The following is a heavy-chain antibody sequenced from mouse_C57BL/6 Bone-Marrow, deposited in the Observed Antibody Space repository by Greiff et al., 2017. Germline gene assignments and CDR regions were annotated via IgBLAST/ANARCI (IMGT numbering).Heavy chain of an antibody. V-gene: IGHV5-15*01. CDR3: ARRDYGSSYAMDY. CDR1: GFTFSDYG. J-gene: IGHJ4*01. CDR2: ISNLAYRI. D-gene: IGHD1-1*01. Sequence: EVQLVESGGGLVQPGGSLKLSCAASGFTFSDYGMAWVRQAPRKGPEWVAFISNLAYRIYYADTVTGRFTIARENAKNTLYLEMSSLRSEDTAMYYCARRDYGSSYAMDYWGQGTSVTVSS.